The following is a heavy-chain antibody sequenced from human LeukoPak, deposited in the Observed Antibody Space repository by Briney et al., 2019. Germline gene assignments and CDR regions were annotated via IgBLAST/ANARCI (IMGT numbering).Heavy chain of an antibody. J-gene: IGHJ4*02. CDR2: IYTSGST. V-gene: IGHV4-61*02. D-gene: IGHD5-18*01. Sequence: PSETLSLTCTVSGGSISSGSYYWSWIRQPAGRGLEWIGRIYTSGSTNYNPSLKSRVTISVDTSKNQFSLQLSSVTAADTAVYYCARDRPDTAMVYYFDYWGQGTLVTVSS. CDR3: ARDRPDTAMVYYFDY. CDR1: GGSISSGSYY.